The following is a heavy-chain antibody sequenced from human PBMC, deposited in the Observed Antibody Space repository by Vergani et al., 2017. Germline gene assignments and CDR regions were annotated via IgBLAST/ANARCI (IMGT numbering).Heavy chain of an antibody. J-gene: IGHJ4*02. CDR2: IYPADSDT. D-gene: IGHD1-1*01. CDR3: ARHTTYTDS. Sequence: EVELVQSGPEMRKPGESLKISCKGSEYSFGNYWIGWVRQMRGKGLEWMGIIYPADSDTRYSPSFQGQVTISADKSISTAFLQWDSLKASDTALYSCARHTTYTDSWGQGTLVTVSS. CDR1: EYSFGNYW. V-gene: IGHV5-51*01.